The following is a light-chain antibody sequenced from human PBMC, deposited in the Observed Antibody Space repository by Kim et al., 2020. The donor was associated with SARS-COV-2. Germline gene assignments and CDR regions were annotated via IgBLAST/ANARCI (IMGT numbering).Light chain of an antibody. CDR1: QSVNSN. CDR3: QQYDNWPLYT. Sequence: EIVMTQSPATLSVSPGERATLSCRASQSVNSNLAWYQQKPGQAPRLLIYGASTRATDIPDRFSGSGSGTEFTLIISNLHSEDIAVYYCQQYDNWPLYTFGQGTKLEI. V-gene: IGKV3-15*01. J-gene: IGKJ2*01. CDR2: GAS.